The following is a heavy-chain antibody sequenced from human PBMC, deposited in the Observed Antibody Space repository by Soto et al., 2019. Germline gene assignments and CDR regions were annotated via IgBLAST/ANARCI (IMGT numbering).Heavy chain of an antibody. V-gene: IGHV1-18*01. D-gene: IGHD3-3*01. Sequence: QVQLVQSGAEVKKPGASVKVSCKASGYTFTSYGISWVRQAPGQGLEWMGWISAYNGNTNYAQKLQGRVTMPTDTSTSTAYMELRSLRSDDTAVYYCARGSYYDFWSGYSGTYYFDYWGQGTLVTVSS. CDR1: GYTFTSYG. J-gene: IGHJ4*02. CDR3: ARGSYYDFWSGYSGTYYFDY. CDR2: ISAYNGNT.